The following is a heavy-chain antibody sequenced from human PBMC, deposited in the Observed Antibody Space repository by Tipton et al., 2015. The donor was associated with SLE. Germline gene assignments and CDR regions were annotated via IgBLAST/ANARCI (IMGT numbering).Heavy chain of an antibody. J-gene: IGHJ4*02. CDR1: GAAISSRTYY. V-gene: IGHV4-39*07. D-gene: IGHD6-13*01. CDR2: IYDSGIT. Sequence: TLSLTCTVSGAAISSRTYYWGWIRQPPGKGLEWIGSIYDSGITYYSPSLKSRVIVSADTSNNQFSLNLYSLTAADTAMYFCVWSMTAATGPFDGWGQGTLVTVSS. CDR3: VWSMTAATGPFDG.